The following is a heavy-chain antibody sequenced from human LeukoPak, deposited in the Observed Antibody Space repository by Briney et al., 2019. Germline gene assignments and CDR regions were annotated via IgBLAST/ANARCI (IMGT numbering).Heavy chain of an antibody. J-gene: IGHJ4*02. V-gene: IGHV3-7*03. Sequence: PXXSLRLFCAASGFTFSSFWMTWVRQAPGKGLEWVANIKEDGSQKYYVDSVKGRFTISRDNAKNSLFLQTNSLRVDDTAVYYCARDSGWFRFDYWGQGTLVTVSS. CDR3: ARDSGWFRFDY. D-gene: IGHD6-19*01. CDR1: GFTFSSFW. CDR2: IKEDGSQK.